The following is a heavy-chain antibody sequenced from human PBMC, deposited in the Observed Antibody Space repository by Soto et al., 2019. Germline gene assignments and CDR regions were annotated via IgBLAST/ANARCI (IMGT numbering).Heavy chain of an antibody. CDR1: GYTFTSYG. V-gene: IGHV1-18*01. J-gene: IGHJ4*02. Sequence: ASVKVSCKASGYTFTSYGISWVRQAPGQGLEWMGWISAYNGNTNYAQKLQGRVTMTTDTSTSTAYMELRSLRSDDTAVYYCARGGERITMIVVVPGTFDYWGQGPLGTVST. CDR2: ISAYNGNT. CDR3: ARGGERITMIVVVPGTFDY. D-gene: IGHD3-22*01.